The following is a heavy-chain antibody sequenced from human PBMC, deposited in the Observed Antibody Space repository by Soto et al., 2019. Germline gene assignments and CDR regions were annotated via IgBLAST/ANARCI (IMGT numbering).Heavy chain of an antibody. CDR1: GAAISGYY. J-gene: IGHJ5*02. CDR2: IYTTGTT. V-gene: IGHV4-4*07. Sequence: PSETLSLTCTVSGAAISGYYWSWIRKSAGKGLEWIGRIYTTGTTDYNPSLKSRVMMSVDTSKKQFSLRWRSVTASDTAVYYCVRDGTRTLRDWFDPWGQGRSVTVSS. CDR3: VRDGTRTLRDWFDP. D-gene: IGHD1-1*01.